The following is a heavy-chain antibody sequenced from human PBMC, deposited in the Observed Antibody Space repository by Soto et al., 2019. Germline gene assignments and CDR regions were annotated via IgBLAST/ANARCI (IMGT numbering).Heavy chain of an antibody. Sequence: SETLSLTCTVSGGSISSSSYYLGWIRQPPGKGLEWIGSIYYSGSTYYNPSLKSRVTISVDTSKNQFSLKLSSVTAADTAVYYCARHGAYYYDSSGYPPPYYFDYWGQGTLVTVSS. CDR2: IYYSGST. J-gene: IGHJ4*02. V-gene: IGHV4-39*01. CDR1: GGSISSSSYY. CDR3: ARHGAYYYDSSGYPPPYYFDY. D-gene: IGHD3-22*01.